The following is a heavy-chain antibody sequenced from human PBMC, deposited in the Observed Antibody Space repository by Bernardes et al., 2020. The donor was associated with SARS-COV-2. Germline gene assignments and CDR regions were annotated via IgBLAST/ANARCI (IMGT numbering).Heavy chain of an antibody. CDR3: ARTRTTISTTGIPVDY. V-gene: IGHV1-2*02. J-gene: IGHJ4*02. CDR2: INPNTGGT. Sequence: ASVKVSCKASGYTFTDYFIHWVRQAPGQRLEWMGWINPNTGGTNYVQKFQGRVTMTRDTSITTAYMELSWLGSDDTAIYYCARTRTTISTTGIPVDYWGQGILVTVSS. D-gene: IGHD2-21*02. CDR1: GYTFTDYF.